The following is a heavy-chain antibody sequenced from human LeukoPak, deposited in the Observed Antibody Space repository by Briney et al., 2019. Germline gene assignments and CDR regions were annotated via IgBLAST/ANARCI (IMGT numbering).Heavy chain of an antibody. Sequence: SGPTLVKPTQTLTLTCTFSGFSLSTSGVGVGWIRQPPGKALEWLALIYWDDDKRYSPSLKSRLTITKDTSKNQVVLTMTNMDPVDTATYYCAHVDTAMDSDYFDYWGQGTLVTVSS. CDR2: IYWDDDK. CDR3: AHVDTAMDSDYFDY. D-gene: IGHD5-18*01. V-gene: IGHV2-5*02. J-gene: IGHJ4*02. CDR1: GFSLSTSGVG.